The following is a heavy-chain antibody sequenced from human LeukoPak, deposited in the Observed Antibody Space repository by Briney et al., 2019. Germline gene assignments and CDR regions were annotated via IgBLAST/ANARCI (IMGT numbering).Heavy chain of an antibody. J-gene: IGHJ4*02. V-gene: IGHV3-23*01. Sequence: GGSLRLSCAASGFTFSSYALSWVRQAPGKGLEWVSAISGSGYSTYCADSVKGRFTISRDNSKNTLYLQVNSLRAEDTAVYYCAKSAYYDILTGDKCPDYWGQGTLVTVSS. CDR1: GFTFSSYA. CDR2: ISGSGYST. D-gene: IGHD3-9*01. CDR3: AKSAYYDILTGDKCPDY.